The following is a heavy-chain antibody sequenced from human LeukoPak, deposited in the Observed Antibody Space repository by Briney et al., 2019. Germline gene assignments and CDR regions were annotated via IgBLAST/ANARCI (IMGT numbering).Heavy chain of an antibody. D-gene: IGHD2-2*01. J-gene: IGHJ5*02. CDR3: AREINRGILSSSRRFDP. Sequence: GASVKVSCKASGYTFTSYAMHWVRQAPGQRLEWMGWINAGNGNTKYSQKFQGRVTITRDTSASTAYMELSSLRSEDTAVYYCAREINRGILSSSRRFDPWGQGTLVTISS. V-gene: IGHV1-3*01. CDR1: GYTFTSYA. CDR2: INAGNGNT.